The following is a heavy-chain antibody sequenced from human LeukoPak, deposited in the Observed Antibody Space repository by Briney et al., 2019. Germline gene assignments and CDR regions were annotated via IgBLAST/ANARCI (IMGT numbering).Heavy chain of an antibody. V-gene: IGHV3-74*03. CDR1: GLTFSSDW. J-gene: IGHJ4*02. CDR3: LRGFPGRQGYWDY. CDR2: INSDSTIT. Sequence: GGSLRLSCVASGLTFSSDWMLWVRQAPGKGLVWLSHINSDSTITTYADSVRGRFTISRDNAKNSLYLQMNSLRVEDTALYYCLRGFPGRQGYWDYWGQGTLVTVSS. D-gene: IGHD3-22*01.